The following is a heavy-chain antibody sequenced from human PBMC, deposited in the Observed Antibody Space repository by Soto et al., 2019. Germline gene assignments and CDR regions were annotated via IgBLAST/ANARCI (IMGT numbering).Heavy chain of an antibody. Sequence: SETLSLTCTVSGGSISSSSYYWGWIRQPPGKGLEWIGSIYYSGSTYYNPSLKSRVTISVDTSKNQFSLKLSSVTAADTAVYYCARHENWNYSYAYWGQGTLVTVSS. V-gene: IGHV4-39*01. CDR1: GGSISSSSYY. CDR3: ARHENWNYSYAY. D-gene: IGHD1-7*01. J-gene: IGHJ4*02. CDR2: IYYSGST.